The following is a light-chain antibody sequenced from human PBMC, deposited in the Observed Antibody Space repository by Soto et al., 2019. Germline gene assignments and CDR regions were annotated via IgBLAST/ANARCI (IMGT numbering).Light chain of an antibody. CDR2: GAS. Sequence: EIVLTQSPGTLSLSPGERATLSCTASQSVSSGYVAWYQQKPGQAPRLLIYGASFRASGISDRFSGSGSGTGFTLTISRLEPEDVAVYYRQQYAGSPRTFGQGTKVDIK. CDR1: QSVSSGY. CDR3: QQYAGSPRT. V-gene: IGKV3-20*01. J-gene: IGKJ1*01.